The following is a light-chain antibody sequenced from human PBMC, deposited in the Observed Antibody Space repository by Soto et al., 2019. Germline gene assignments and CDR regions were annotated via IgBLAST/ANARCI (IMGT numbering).Light chain of an antibody. CDR3: QQYGSSPRT. CDR1: QRVSSNY. CDR2: GAS. Sequence: VCTQSPATLSLSPEETATLSCMASQRVSSNYLAWYQQKPGQAPRLHIYGASSRATGIPDRFTGSGSGTDFTLTISRLEPEDFAVYYCQQYGSSPRTFGQGTKVDIK. J-gene: IGKJ1*01. V-gene: IGKV3-20*01.